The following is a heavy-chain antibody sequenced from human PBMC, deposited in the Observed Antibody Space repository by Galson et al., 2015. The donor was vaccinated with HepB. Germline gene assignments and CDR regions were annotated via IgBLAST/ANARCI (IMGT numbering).Heavy chain of an antibody. D-gene: IGHD5/OR15-5a*01. CDR3: ARPYVYDDAFDI. CDR2: IDPSDSYT. J-gene: IGHJ3*02. Sequence: QSGAEVKKPGESLRISCKGSGYSFTSYWISWVRQMPGKGLEWMGRIDPSDSYTNYSPPFQGHVTISADKSICTAYLQWSSLKASDTAMYYCARPYVYDDAFDIWGQGTMVTVSS. CDR1: GYSFTSYW. V-gene: IGHV5-10-1*01.